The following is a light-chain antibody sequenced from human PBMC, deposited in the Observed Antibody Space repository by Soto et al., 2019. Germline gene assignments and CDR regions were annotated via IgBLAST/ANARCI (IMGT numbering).Light chain of an antibody. Sequence: DIQMTQSPSTLSASVGDRVTITCRASQSISSWLAWYQQKPGKAPKLLIYAASTLQSGVPSKFSGSGFGTDFTLTISSLQTEDFATYYCQQNYSPPPITFGQGTRLEI. CDR1: QSISSW. CDR3: QQNYSPPPIT. CDR2: AAS. V-gene: IGKV1-39*01. J-gene: IGKJ5*01.